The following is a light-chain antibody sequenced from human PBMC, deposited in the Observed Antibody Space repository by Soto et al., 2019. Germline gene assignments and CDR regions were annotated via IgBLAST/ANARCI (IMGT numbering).Light chain of an antibody. Sequence: VLTQSPDTLSLSPGERATLSCRASQDVGKFLVWYNQKPGLSPSLVIYEASKRATDIPDRFSGSGSGTAFTLTINRLEPEDVGFYYCQQRNSWPLTFGGRTKVDIK. J-gene: IGKJ4*01. CDR1: QDVGKF. V-gene: IGKV3-11*01. CDR3: QQRNSWPLT. CDR2: EAS.